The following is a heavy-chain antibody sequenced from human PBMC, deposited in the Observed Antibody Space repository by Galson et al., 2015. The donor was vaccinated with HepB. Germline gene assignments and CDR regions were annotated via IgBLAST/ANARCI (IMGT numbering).Heavy chain of an antibody. CDR3: ARDLGGHRADYFEY. D-gene: IGHD4-23*01. CDR1: GFTLSSYA. CDR2: ISGSGANT. J-gene: IGHJ4*02. Sequence: SLRLSCAASGFTLSSYALSWVRQAPGKGLEWVSAISGSGANTFYADSVKGRFTISRDNSKSTLYLHMNSLRVEDTAVYYCARDLGGHRADYFEYWGQGTLVTVSS. V-gene: IGHV3-23*01.